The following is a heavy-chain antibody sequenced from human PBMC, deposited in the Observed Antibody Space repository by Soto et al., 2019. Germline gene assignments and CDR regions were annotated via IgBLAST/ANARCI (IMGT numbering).Heavy chain of an antibody. CDR2: ISSSGSTI. CDR3: ARGAWGSGSYYYYGMDV. D-gene: IGHD3-10*01. Sequence: WGSLLVGCASSGFTFSIYEMNWVRQAPGKGLEWVSYISSSGSTIYYADSVKGRFTISRDNAKNSLYLQMNSLRAEDTAVYYCARGAWGSGSYYYYGMDVWGQGTTVTVSS. J-gene: IGHJ6*01. CDR1: GFTFSIYE. V-gene: IGHV3-48*03.